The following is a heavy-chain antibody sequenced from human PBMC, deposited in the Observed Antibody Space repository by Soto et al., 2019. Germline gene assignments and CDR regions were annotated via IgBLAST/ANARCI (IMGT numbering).Heavy chain of an antibody. CDR3: AKGVVVAITYFQH. Sequence: QVQLVESGGGVVQPGRSLRLSCAASGFTFRSYGMHRVRQAPGKGLEWVAVISYDGSDKYNADSLKGRFTISRDNSNDTLYLLMDSLRAEDTDVYYCAKGVVVAITYFQHWGQGTLVTVSS. J-gene: IGHJ1*01. V-gene: IGHV3-30*18. CDR1: GFTFRSYG. D-gene: IGHD2-15*01. CDR2: ISYDGSDK.